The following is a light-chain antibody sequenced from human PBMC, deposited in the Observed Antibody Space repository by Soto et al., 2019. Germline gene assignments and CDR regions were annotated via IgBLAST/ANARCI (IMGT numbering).Light chain of an antibody. CDR3: QQFDDLPT. CDR2: DAS. Sequence: DIQMTQSPSSLSASVGDRVTVTCQASQDIATFLNWYQQKPGKAPNLLIYDASTLRSGVPSRFSGSGSGTHFTLTIASLQPEDIATYYCQQFDDLPTFGPGTTVHI. V-gene: IGKV1-33*01. CDR1: QDIATF. J-gene: IGKJ3*01.